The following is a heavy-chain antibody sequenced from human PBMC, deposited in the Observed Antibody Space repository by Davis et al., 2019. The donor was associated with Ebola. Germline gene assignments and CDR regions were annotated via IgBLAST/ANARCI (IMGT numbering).Heavy chain of an antibody. CDR2: MNPNSGNT. D-gene: IGHD6-13*01. CDR1: GYTFTSYD. V-gene: IGHV1-8*01. CDR3: ARAHHLIAAAGGDYYYGMDV. Sequence: ASVKVSCKASGYTFTSYDINWVRQATGQGLEWMGWMNPNSGNTGYAQKFQGRVTMTRNTSISTAYMELSSLRSEDTAVYYCARAHHLIAAAGGDYYYGMDVWGKGTTVTVSS. J-gene: IGHJ6*04.